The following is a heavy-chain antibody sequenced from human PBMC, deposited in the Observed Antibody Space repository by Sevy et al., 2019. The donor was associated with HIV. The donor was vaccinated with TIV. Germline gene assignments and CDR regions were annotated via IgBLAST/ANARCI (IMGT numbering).Heavy chain of an antibody. Sequence: GGSLRLSCATSEFTFSRYWMTWVRQAPGKGLEWVVYINQDGSQKSYVDSVKGRFTISRDNSKNSLFLQMNSLRAEDTAVYYCARAGPLGDQDHFDRWGQGTLVTVSS. CDR2: INQDGSQK. CDR3: ARAGPLGDQDHFDR. CDR1: EFTFSRYW. V-gene: IGHV3-7*03. J-gene: IGHJ4*02. D-gene: IGHD2-21*01.